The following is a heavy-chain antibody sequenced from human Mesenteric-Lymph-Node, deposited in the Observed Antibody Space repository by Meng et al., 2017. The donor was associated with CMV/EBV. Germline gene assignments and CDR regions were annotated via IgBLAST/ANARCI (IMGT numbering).Heavy chain of an antibody. CDR3: AKSGYDSYGLHYYGMDV. J-gene: IGHJ6*02. CDR2: INPSGGST. Sequence: ASVKVSCKASGYIFTSHYMHWVRQAPGQGLEWMGIINPSGGSTNYAQKFQGKVTMTRDTSTSTAYMELRSLESEDTAVYYCAKSGYDSYGLHYYGMDVWGQGTTVTVSS. D-gene: IGHD5-12*01. V-gene: IGHV1-46*01. CDR1: GYIFTSHY.